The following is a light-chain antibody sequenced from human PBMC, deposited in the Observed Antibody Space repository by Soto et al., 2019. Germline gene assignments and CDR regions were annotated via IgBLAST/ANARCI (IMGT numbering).Light chain of an antibody. CDR2: DAS. Sequence: EIVLTQSPATLSLSPGERATLSCRASQSVSSYLAWYQQKPGQAPRLLIYDASNSATGIPARFSGSWSGTDFTLTISSLEPEDFAVYYCQQRSHWPLTFGQGTKVEIK. V-gene: IGKV3-11*01. CDR3: QQRSHWPLT. CDR1: QSVSSY. J-gene: IGKJ1*01.